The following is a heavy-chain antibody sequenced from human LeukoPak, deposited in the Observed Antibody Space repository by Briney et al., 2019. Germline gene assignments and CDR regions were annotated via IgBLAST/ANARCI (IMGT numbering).Heavy chain of an antibody. CDR2: IYYSGST. J-gene: IGHJ6*03. D-gene: IGHD1-26*01. CDR3: ARGSITYYYMDV. V-gene: IGHV4-39*01. CDR1: GGSISSSSYY. Sequence: SETLSLTCTVSGGSISSSSYYWGWIRQPPGKGLEWIGSIYYSGSTYYNPSLKSRVTISVDTSKNQFSLKLSSVTAADTAVYYCARGSITYYYMDVWGKGTTVTVSS.